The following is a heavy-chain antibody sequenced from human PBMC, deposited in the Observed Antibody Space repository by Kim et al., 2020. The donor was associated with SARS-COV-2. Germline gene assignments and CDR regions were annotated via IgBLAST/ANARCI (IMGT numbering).Heavy chain of an antibody. J-gene: IGHJ4*02. CDR2: ISESGGST. Sequence: GGSLRLSCSVSGFTFTNFAMSWVRQAPGKGLECVSSISESGGSTYYTDSVEGRFTISRDNSKNTLSLQMHSLRAEDTAVYYCAKGLGSVFGAVRGVMEFWGQGALVSVSS. CDR1: GFTFTNFA. D-gene: IGHD3-10*01. CDR3: AKGLGSVFGAVRGVMEF. V-gene: IGHV3-23*01.